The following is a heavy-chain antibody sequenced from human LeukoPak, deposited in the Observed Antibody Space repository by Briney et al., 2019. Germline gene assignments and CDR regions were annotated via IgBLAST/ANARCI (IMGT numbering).Heavy chain of an antibody. Sequence: ASVKVSCKASGYTFTSYDINWVRQATGQGLEWMGWMNPNSGNTGYAQKFQGRVTMTRNTSISTAYMELSSLRSEDTAVYYCARIAYDILTGYYLNWFDPWGQGTLVTVSS. V-gene: IGHV1-8*01. CDR2: MNPNSGNT. J-gene: IGHJ5*02. D-gene: IGHD3-9*01. CDR3: ARIAYDILTGYYLNWFDP. CDR1: GYTFTSYD.